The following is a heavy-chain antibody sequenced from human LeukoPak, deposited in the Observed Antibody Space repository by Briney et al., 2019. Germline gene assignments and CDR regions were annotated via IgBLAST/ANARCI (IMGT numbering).Heavy chain of an antibody. CDR3: ARGGGGAVVPAL. CDR1: GYTFSKYA. V-gene: IGHV7-4-1*02. J-gene: IGHJ4*02. CDR2: INTKTGDP. D-gene: IGHD2-2*01. Sequence: ASVKVSCKGSGYTFSKYAMYWVRQAPGQGLEWMGWINTKTGDPTYGQGFTGRFVFSLETSVSTPYLQINSLKAEDTAVYYCARGGGGAVVPALWGQGTLITVSS.